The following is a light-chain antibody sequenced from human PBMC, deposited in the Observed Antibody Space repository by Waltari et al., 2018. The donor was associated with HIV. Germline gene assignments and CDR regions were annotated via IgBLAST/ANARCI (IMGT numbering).Light chain of an antibody. V-gene: IGLV2-14*02. Sequence: QSALTQPASVSGSPGQSVTISCTGTSSNVWGYNLVSWYQQHPAKAPQLVIFDANTRPSWIPFRFSASKSGNTASLTISGLQPEDEADYYCCSYMSGSTLVFGGGTKVIV. J-gene: IGLJ3*02. CDR1: SSNVWGYNL. CDR2: DAN. CDR3: CSYMSGSTLV.